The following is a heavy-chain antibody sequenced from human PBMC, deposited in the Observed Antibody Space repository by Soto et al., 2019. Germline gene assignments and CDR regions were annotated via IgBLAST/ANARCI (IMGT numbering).Heavy chain of an antibody. D-gene: IGHD2-15*01. CDR2: ISASGAST. J-gene: IGHJ4*02. CDR1: GFTFSTYA. Sequence: GGSLRLSCAASGFTFSTYAMRWVRQAPGKGLEWVSAISASGASTYYADSAKGRFTISRDNSRNTLSLQMDSLRAEDTAVYYCAKGPLRRCSGGSCYSGPDEYWGQGALVTVSS. V-gene: IGHV3-23*01. CDR3: AKGPLRRCSGGSCYSGPDEY.